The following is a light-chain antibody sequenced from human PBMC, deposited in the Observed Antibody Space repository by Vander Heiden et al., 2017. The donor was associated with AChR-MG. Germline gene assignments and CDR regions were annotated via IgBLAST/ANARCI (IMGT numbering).Light chain of an antibody. CDR2: SAS. Sequence: DIQMTQSPSSLSASVGDRVTITCRASQGIGNFLAWYQQKPGKVPELLLYSASTLQSGLPPRFSGSGSGTAFTLTISSLQPEDVATYYCQKDDNAPFTFGHGTKVDLK. V-gene: IGKV1-27*01. CDR1: QGIGNF. CDR3: QKDDNAPFT. J-gene: IGKJ3*01.